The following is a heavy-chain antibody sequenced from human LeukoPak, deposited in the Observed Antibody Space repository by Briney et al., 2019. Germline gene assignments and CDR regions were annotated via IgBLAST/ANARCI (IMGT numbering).Heavy chain of an antibody. CDR3: ARDDYGVFDAFDI. Sequence: ASVKVSCKASGYTFTGQYMHWVRQAPGQGLEWMGWINPNSGGTNYAQKFQGRVTMTRGTSISTAYMELSRLRSDDTAVYYCARDDYGVFDAFDIWGQGTMVTVSS. D-gene: IGHD4-17*01. J-gene: IGHJ3*02. CDR1: GYTFTGQY. V-gene: IGHV1-2*02. CDR2: INPNSGGT.